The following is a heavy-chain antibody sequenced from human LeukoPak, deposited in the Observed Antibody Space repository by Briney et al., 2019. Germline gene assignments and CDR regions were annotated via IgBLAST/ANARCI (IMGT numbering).Heavy chain of an antibody. CDR3: ARAFLIGDYFDS. D-gene: IGHD3-10*01. V-gene: IGHV3-21*01. Sequence: GGSLRLSCAASGFTFIRYSMNWVRQAPGKGLEWVASIDARSSYIYYADSVKGRFTISRDDAKNSLYLQMNSLRAEDMAVYYCARAFLIGDYFDSWGQGTLVTVSS. CDR1: GFTFIRYS. J-gene: IGHJ4*02. CDR2: IDARSSYI.